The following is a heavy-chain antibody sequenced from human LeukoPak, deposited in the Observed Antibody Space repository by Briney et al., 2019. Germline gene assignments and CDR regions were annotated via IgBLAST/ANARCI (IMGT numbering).Heavy chain of an antibody. Sequence: GGSLRLSCAASGFTFSSYAMHWVRQAPGKGLEWVAVIWYDGSNKYYADSVKGRFTISRDNSKNTLYLQMNSLRAEDTAVYYCARALRGGSCYDYWGQGTLVTVSS. CDR2: IWYDGSNK. CDR1: GFTFSSYA. D-gene: IGHD2-15*01. J-gene: IGHJ4*02. CDR3: ARALRGGSCYDY. V-gene: IGHV3-33*08.